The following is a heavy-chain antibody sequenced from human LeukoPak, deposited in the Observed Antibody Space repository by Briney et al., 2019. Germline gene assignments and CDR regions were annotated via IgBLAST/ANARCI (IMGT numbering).Heavy chain of an antibody. J-gene: IGHJ4*02. CDR1: GFTFSSYA. CDR2: ISGSGGST. Sequence: PGGSLRLSCAASGFTFSSYAMSWVRQAPGKGLDWVSAISGSGGSTYYADSVKGRFTISRDNSKNTLYLQMNSLRAEDTAVYYCAKDALRLGELWLIDYWGQGTLVTVSS. D-gene: IGHD3-16*02. V-gene: IGHV3-23*01. CDR3: AKDALRLGELWLIDY.